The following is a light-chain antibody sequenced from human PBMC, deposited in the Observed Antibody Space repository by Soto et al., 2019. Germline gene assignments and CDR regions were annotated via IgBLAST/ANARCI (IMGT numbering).Light chain of an antibody. V-gene: IGKV4-1*01. CDR1: QNVLYNSNNKNY. Sequence: DIVMTQSPDSLAVSLGERATINCKSSQNVLYNSNNKNYLAWYQQKPGQPPKLLIYLASTRESGVPDRFSGSGSGTDFTLTISSLQAEDVAVYYCQQYYTTPITFGQGTRLEIK. CDR2: LAS. CDR3: QQYYTTPIT. J-gene: IGKJ5*01.